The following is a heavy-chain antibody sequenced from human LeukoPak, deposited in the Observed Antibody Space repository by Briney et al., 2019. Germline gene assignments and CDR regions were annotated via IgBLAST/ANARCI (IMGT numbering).Heavy chain of an antibody. V-gene: IGHV3-11*01. CDR2: ISSRSSNK. Sequence: GGSLRLSCAASGFTFSNYYMSWIRQVPGRGLVWVSYISSRSSNKYYADSVKGRFTISRDNSKNTLYLQMNSLRAEDTAVYYCAKLNCYDSSGYYPLYLDYWGQGTLVTVSS. D-gene: IGHD3-22*01. J-gene: IGHJ4*02. CDR1: GFTFSNYY. CDR3: AKLNCYDSSGYYPLYLDY.